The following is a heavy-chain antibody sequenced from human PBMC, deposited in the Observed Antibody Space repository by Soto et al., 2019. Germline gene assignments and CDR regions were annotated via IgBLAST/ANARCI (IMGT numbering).Heavy chain of an antibody. J-gene: IGHJ6*01. CDR1: GYTFTSYA. D-gene: IGHD2-8*01. Sequence: VQLVQSGAEVKKPGASVKVSGKASGYTFTSYAMHWVRQAPGQRLEWLGLINAGNGDTKYSQKFQGRVTITRDTSASTAYMELSILRSEDTAVHYCGNGIYYCYYGRDVWGEGTTVTVSS. V-gene: IGHV1-3*01. CDR2: INAGNGDT. CDR3: GNGIYYCYYGRDV.